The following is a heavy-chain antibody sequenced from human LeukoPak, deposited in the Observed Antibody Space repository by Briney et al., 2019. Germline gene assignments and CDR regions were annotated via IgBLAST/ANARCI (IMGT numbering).Heavy chain of an antibody. Sequence: GGSLRLSCAASGFTFSSYDMHWVRQAPGKGLEWVAVISYDGSNKYYADSVKGRFTISRDNSKNTLYLQMSSLRPEDTAVYYCANGGYTSSWYVVDYWGQGTLVTVSS. CDR3: ANGGYTSSWYVVDY. CDR2: ISYDGSNK. D-gene: IGHD6-13*01. V-gene: IGHV3-30*18. CDR1: GFTFSSYD. J-gene: IGHJ4*02.